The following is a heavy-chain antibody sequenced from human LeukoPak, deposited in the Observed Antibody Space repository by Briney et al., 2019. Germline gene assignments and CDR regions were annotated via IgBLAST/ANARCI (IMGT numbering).Heavy chain of an antibody. CDR3: ARVNPLYFQGWTYDALDI. Sequence: ASVKVSCKASGYTFTSYYMHWVRQAPGQGLEWMGIINPSGGSTSYAQKFQGRVTMTRDTSTSTVYMELSSLRSEDTAVYYCARVNPLYFQGWTYDALDIWGQGTMVTVSS. V-gene: IGHV1-46*01. D-gene: IGHD2-8*01. CDR1: GYTFTSYY. CDR2: INPSGGST. J-gene: IGHJ3*02.